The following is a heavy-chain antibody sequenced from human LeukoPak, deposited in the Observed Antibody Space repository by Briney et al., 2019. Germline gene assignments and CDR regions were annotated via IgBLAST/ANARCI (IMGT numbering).Heavy chain of an antibody. J-gene: IGHJ6*04. CDR2: ISSSGGST. CDR1: GFTFSSYA. Sequence: GGSLRLSCAASGFTFSSYAMHWVRQAPGKGLEYVSAISSSGGSTYYANSVKGRFTISRDNSKNTLYLQMGSLRAEDMAVYYCARGRLDVLRCLEWPKPLMDVWGKGTTVTVSS. CDR3: ARGRLDVLRCLEWPKPLMDV. V-gene: IGHV3-64*01. D-gene: IGHD3-3*01.